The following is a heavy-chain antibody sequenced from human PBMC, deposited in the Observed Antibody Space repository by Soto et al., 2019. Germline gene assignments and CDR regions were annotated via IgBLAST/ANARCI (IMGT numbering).Heavy chain of an antibody. J-gene: IGHJ4*02. CDR1: RFTFDDYA. D-gene: IGHD2-15*01. CDR3: AKSRIVVVVAAPLDY. V-gene: IGHV3-9*01. Sequence: EVQLVESGGGLVQPGRSLRLSCAASRFTFDDYAMHWVRQAPGKGLEWVSGISWNGGSIGYADSVKGRFTISRDNAKNSLYLQMNSLRAEDTALYYCAKSRIVVVVAAPLDYWGQGTLVTVSS. CDR2: ISWNGGSI.